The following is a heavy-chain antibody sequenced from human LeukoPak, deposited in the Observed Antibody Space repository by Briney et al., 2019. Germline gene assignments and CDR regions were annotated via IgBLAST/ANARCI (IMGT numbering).Heavy chain of an antibody. Sequence: PGGSLRLSCVASGFAFSDYWMNWVRQAPGKGLEWVAIIKPDGSFTNYGDAVKGRFTISRDNAKKSLYLQMNGLRAEDTAVYFCVRDRRWLTFEQWGQGTLVTVSS. J-gene: IGHJ4*02. V-gene: IGHV3-7*01. CDR2: IKPDGSFT. CDR3: VRDRRWLTFEQ. CDR1: GFAFSDYW. D-gene: IGHD5-24*01.